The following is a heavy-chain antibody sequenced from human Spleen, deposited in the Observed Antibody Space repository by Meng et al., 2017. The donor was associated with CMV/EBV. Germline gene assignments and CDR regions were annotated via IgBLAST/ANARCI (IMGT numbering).Heavy chain of an antibody. CDR2: IYNSGST. D-gene: IGHD3-16*02. Sequence: VQLQESGPGLLKPSQALSLTCTVSGGSISSGDYYWSWIRQPPGKGLEWIGYIYNSGSTYYNPSLKSRVTISVDTSKNQFSLKLNSVTAADTAVYYCARVRGSVSVWGSYRTFDYWGQGTLVTVSS. CDR1: GGSISSGDYY. J-gene: IGHJ4*02. CDR3: ARVRGSVSVWGSYRTFDY. V-gene: IGHV4-30-4*01.